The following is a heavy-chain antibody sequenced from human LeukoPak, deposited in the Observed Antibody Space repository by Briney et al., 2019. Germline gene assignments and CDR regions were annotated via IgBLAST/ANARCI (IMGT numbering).Heavy chain of an antibody. CDR1: GGTFSSYA. Sequence: ASVQVSCQASGGTFSSYAISRVRQAPGQGLEWMGGIIPIFGTANYAQMFQGRVTITADESTSTAYMELSSLRSEDTAAYYCARDLLTADTAMVSDYWGQGTLVTVSS. CDR3: ARDLLTADTAMVSDY. V-gene: IGHV1-69*13. J-gene: IGHJ4*02. CDR2: IIPIFGTA. D-gene: IGHD5-18*01.